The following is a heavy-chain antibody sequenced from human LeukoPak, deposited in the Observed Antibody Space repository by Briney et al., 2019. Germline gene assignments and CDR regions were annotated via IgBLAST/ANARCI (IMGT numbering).Heavy chain of an antibody. CDR3: ARAMVRGVISFDY. CDR1: GGSISSGSYY. J-gene: IGHJ4*02. Sequence: PSETLSLTCTVSGGSISSGSYYWSWIRQPAGKGLEWIGRIYTSGSTNYNPSLKSRVTISVDTSKNQFSLKLSSVTAADTAVYYCARAMVRGVISFDYWGQGTLVTVSS. D-gene: IGHD3-10*01. CDR2: IYTSGST. V-gene: IGHV4-61*02.